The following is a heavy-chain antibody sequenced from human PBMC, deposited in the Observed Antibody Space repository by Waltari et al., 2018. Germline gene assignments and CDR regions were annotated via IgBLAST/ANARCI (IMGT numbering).Heavy chain of an antibody. CDR1: GFTFSGYA. CDR2: IYGSGGST. D-gene: IGHD1-26*01. CDR3: AKGVLGATAPDC. J-gene: IGHJ4*02. V-gene: IGHV3-23*04. Sequence: EVHLVESGGGLVQPGGSLRLSCPASGFTFSGYAMSWVRQAPGKGLEWVSGIYGSGGSTYTDSVKGRFTISRDNSKNTVYLEMNSLRVEDTAVYYCAKGVLGATAPDCWGQGTLVTVSS.